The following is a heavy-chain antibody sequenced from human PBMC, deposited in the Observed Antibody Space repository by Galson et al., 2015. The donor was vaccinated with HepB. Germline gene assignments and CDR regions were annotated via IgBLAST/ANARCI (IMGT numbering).Heavy chain of an antibody. CDR2: MNPNSGNT. D-gene: IGHD1-14*01. Sequence: SVKVSCKASGYTFTSSNINWVRQATGQGLEWMGWMNPNSGNTGYSQKFQGRVTMTRNISIDTAYMELSSLRSDDTAVYYCTTASGHAWFDPWGQGTLVTVSS. J-gene: IGHJ5*02. CDR3: TTASGHAWFDP. CDR1: GYTFTSSN. V-gene: IGHV1-8*01.